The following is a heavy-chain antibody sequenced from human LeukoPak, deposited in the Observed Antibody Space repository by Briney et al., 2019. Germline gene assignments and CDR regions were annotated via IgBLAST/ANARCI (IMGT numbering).Heavy chain of an antibody. Sequence: GGSLRLSCAASGFTFTTYWMHWVRQAPGKGLVWVSHINSDGSITSYADSVKGRFTISRDNAKNTLYLQMNSLRAEDTAVYYCAREKYDFWSGYYTDYYYGMDVWGQGTTVTVSS. CDR3: AREKYDFWSGYYTDYYYGMDV. J-gene: IGHJ6*02. D-gene: IGHD3-3*01. V-gene: IGHV3-74*01. CDR2: INSDGSIT. CDR1: GFTFTTYW.